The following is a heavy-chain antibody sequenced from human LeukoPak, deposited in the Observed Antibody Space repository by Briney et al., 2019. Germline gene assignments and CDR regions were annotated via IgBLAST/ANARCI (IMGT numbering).Heavy chain of an antibody. V-gene: IGHV3-23*01. D-gene: IGHD3-22*01. CDR2: ISGSGGSP. CDR1: RFTFTSFA. J-gene: IGHJ4*02. CDR3: ARGHIESGGYHYFDQ. Sequence: GGSLRLSCAASRFTFTSFAMNWVRQAPGKGLEWISSISGSGGSPNYADSVKGRFTISRDNSRNTVPLQMNSLRAEDTAMYYCARGHIESGGYHYFDQWGQGTLVTVSS.